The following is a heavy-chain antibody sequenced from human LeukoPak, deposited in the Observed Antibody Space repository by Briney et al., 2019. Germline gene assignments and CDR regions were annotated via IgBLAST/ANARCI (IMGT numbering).Heavy chain of an antibody. CDR1: GRTFSSYA. CDR3: ARWGMGDMDILTFSAFDI. V-gene: IGHV1-69*04. CDR2: IIPILGIA. Sequence: SVKVSCKASGRTFSSYAISWVRQAPGQGLEWMGRIIPILGIANYAQKFQGRDTITADKSTSTAYMELSSLRSEDTAVYYCARWGMGDMDILTFSAFDIWGQGTMVTVSS. J-gene: IGHJ3*02. D-gene: IGHD3-9*01.